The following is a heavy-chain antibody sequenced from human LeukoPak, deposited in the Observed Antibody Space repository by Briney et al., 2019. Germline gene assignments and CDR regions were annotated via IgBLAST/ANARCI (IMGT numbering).Heavy chain of an antibody. CDR3: ARDPYYYGSGSYPSFLDY. D-gene: IGHD3-10*01. V-gene: IGHV3-30*04. CDR1: GFTFSSYA. J-gene: IGHJ4*02. Sequence: GGSLRLSCAASGFTFSSYAMHWVRQAPGKGLERVAVISYDGSNKYYADSVKGRFTISRDNSKNTLYLQMNSLRAEDTAVYYCARDPYYYGSGSYPSFLDYWGQGTLVTVSS. CDR2: ISYDGSNK.